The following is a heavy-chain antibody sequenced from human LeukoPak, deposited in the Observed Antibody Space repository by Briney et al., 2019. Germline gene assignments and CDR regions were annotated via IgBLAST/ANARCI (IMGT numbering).Heavy chain of an antibody. CDR1: GFTFSSYA. CDR3: AKVVVGDDFWSGYYSDY. D-gene: IGHD3-3*01. CDR2: ISGSGGST. V-gene: IGHV3-23*01. Sequence: GGSLRLSCAASGFTFSSYAMSWVRQAPGKGLEWVSAISGSGGSTYYADSVKGGFTISRDNSKNTLYLQMNSLRAEDTAVYYCAKVVVGDDFWSGYYSDYWGQGTLVTVSS. J-gene: IGHJ4*02.